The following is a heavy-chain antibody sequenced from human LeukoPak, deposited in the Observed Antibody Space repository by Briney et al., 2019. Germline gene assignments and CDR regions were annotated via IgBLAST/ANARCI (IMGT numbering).Heavy chain of an antibody. Sequence: GRSLRLSCVASGFTFEDYAMHWVRQAPGKGLEWVSSISSSSSYIYYADSVKGRFTISRDNAKNSLYLQMNSLRAEDTAVYYCAREVYCSSTSCSRRDAFDIWGQGTMVTVSS. V-gene: IGHV3-21*01. CDR3: AREVYCSSTSCSRRDAFDI. CDR1: GFTFEDYA. CDR2: ISSSSSYI. D-gene: IGHD2-2*01. J-gene: IGHJ3*02.